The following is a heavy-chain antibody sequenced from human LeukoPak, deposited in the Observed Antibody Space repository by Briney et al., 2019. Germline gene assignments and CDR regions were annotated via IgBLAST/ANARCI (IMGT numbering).Heavy chain of an antibody. CDR3: ARSSSWYEYYFDY. Sequence: GGSLRLSCAASGFTFSSYAMTWVRQAPGKGLEWVSLISGSGGSTYYADSVKGRFTISRDNSKNTLYLQMNSLRAEDTAVYYCARSSSWYEYYFDYWGQGTLVTVSS. D-gene: IGHD6-13*01. CDR1: GFTFSSYA. CDR2: ISGSGGST. V-gene: IGHV3-23*01. J-gene: IGHJ4*02.